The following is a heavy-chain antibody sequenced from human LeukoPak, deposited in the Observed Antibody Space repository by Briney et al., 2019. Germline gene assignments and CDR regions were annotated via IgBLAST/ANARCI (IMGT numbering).Heavy chain of an antibody. CDR1: RFIFSSSG. D-gene: IGHD1-26*01. CDR2: IRYDGSDK. Sequence: GGSLRLSCAASRFIFSSSGMHWVRQAPSKGLEWVAYIRYDGSDKYYVDSVKGRFTISRDNSKNTLNLQMNSLRPDDTAVYYCARDSSVGAAYFDFWGQGALVTVSS. J-gene: IGHJ4*02. V-gene: IGHV3-30*02. CDR3: ARDSSVGAAYFDF.